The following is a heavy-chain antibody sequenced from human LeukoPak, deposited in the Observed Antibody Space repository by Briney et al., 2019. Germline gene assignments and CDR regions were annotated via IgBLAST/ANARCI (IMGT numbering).Heavy chain of an antibody. CDR2: ISSSGTFI. CDR1: GFTFSSYS. Sequence: GGSLRLSCAASGFTFSSYSMNWVRRAPGKGLEWVSSISSSGTFIYYADSVKGRFTISRDNAKNSLYLQMNSLRAEDTAVYYCGRFRGSYMDVWGKGTTVTVSS. D-gene: IGHD3-10*01. J-gene: IGHJ6*03. CDR3: GRFRGSYMDV. V-gene: IGHV3-21*01.